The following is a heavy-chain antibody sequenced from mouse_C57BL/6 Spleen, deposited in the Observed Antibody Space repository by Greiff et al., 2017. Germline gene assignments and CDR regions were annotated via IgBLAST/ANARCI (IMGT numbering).Heavy chain of an antibody. V-gene: IGHV1-15*01. Sequence: VQLQQSGAELVRPGASVTLSCKASGYTFTNYYMHWVKQRPVQGLEWIGAIDPETGGTAYNQKFKGKATLTADTSSNTAYMQLRSLTSEDSAIYYCTKGDCDSYAMGYWGKGASVTVAS. D-gene: IGHD2-13*01. CDR2: IDPETGGT. J-gene: IGHJ4*01. CDR1: GYTFTNYY. CDR3: TKGDCDSYAMGY.